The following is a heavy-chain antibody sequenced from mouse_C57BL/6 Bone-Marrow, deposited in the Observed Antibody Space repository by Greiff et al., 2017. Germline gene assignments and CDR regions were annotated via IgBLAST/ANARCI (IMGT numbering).Heavy chain of an antibody. D-gene: IGHD4-1*01. CDR3: ARRGRPGTYYFDY. Sequence: EVQGVESGGGLVQPGGSLKLSCAASGFTFSDYGMAWVRQAPRKGPEWVAFISNLAYSIYYADTVTGRFTISRENAKHTLYLEMSSLRSEDTAMYYCARRGRPGTYYFDYWGQGTTLTVSS. V-gene: IGHV5-15*04. J-gene: IGHJ2*01. CDR1: GFTFSDYG. CDR2: ISNLAYSI.